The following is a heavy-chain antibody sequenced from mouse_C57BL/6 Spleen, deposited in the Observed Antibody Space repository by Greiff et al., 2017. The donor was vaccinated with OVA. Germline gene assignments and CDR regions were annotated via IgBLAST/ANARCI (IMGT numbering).Heavy chain of an antibody. CDR2: ISYDGSN. J-gene: IGHJ2*01. D-gene: IGHD2-10*02. V-gene: IGHV3-6*01. Sequence: EVKLMESGPGLVKPSQSLSLTCSVTGYSITSGYYWNWIRQFPGNKLEWMGYISYDGSNNYNPSLKNRISITRDTSKNQFFLKLNSVTTEDTATYYCARGGMKGFDYWGQGTTLTVSS. CDR1: GYSITSGYY. CDR3: ARGGMKGFDY.